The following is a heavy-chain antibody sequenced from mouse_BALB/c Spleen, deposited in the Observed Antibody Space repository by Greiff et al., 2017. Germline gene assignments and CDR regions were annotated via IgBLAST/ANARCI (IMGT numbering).Heavy chain of an antibody. CDR3: ARSSTGTIDY. Sequence: EVQGVESGGGLVQPGGSRKLSCAASGFTFSSFGMHWVRQAPEKGLEWVAYISSGSSTIYYADTVKGRFTISRDNPKNTLFLQMTSLRSEDTAMYYCARSSTGTIDYWGQGTTLTVSS. J-gene: IGHJ2*01. CDR1: GFTFSSFG. V-gene: IGHV5-17*02. D-gene: IGHD4-1*02. CDR2: ISSGSSTI.